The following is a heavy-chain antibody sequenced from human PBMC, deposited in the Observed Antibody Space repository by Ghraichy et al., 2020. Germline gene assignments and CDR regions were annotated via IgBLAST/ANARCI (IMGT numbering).Heavy chain of an antibody. Sequence: SETLSLTCTVSGGSVSSGSYYWSWIRQPPGKGLEWIGYIYYSGSTNYNPSLKSRVTISVDTSKNQFSLKLSSVTAADTAVYYCASNPTNTMTFDYWGQGTLVTVSS. CDR2: IYYSGST. V-gene: IGHV4-61*01. D-gene: IGHD3-22*01. CDR3: ASNPTNTMTFDY. CDR1: GGSVSSGSYY. J-gene: IGHJ4*02.